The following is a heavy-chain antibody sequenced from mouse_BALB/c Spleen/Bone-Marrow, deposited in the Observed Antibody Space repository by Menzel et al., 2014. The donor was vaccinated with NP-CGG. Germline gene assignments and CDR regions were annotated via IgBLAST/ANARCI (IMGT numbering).Heavy chain of an antibody. CDR2: INPDSSTI. CDR1: GFDFSRYW. J-gene: IGHJ3*01. D-gene: IGHD2-1*01. CDR3: SRLGHYGGFAY. Sequence: DVQLQESGGGLVQPGGSLKLSCAASGFDFSRYWMSWVRQAPGKWLEWIGEINPDSSTINYTPSLKDKFIISRDNAKNTLYLQMSKVRSEDTALYYCSRLGHYGGFAYWGQGTLVTVSA. V-gene: IGHV4-1*02.